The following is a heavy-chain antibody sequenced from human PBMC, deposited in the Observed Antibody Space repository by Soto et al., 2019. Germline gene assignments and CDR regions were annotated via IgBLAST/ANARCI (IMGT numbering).Heavy chain of an antibody. CDR1: GFTFSSYA. Sequence: PGGSLRLSCAASGFTFSSYAMSWVRQAPGKGLEWVSAISGSGGSTYYADSVKGRFTTSRDNSKNTLYLQMKSLRAEDTALYYCARPNLYCSSTSCYDYWGQGTLVTVSS. J-gene: IGHJ4*02. CDR3: ARPNLYCSSTSCYDY. V-gene: IGHV3-23*01. D-gene: IGHD2-2*01. CDR2: ISGSGGST.